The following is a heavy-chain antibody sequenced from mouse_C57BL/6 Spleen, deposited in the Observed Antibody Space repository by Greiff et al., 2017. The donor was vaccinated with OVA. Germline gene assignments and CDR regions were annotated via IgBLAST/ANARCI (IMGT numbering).Heavy chain of an antibody. CDR3: ARVSYDYDGYYFDY. J-gene: IGHJ2*01. CDR1: GYSITSGYY. V-gene: IGHV3-6*01. CDR2: ISYDGSN. D-gene: IGHD2-4*01. Sequence: EVKVEESGPGLVNPSQSLSLTCSVTGYSITSGYYWNWIRQFPGNKLEWMGYISYDGSNKYNPSLKNRISITRDTSKNQFFLKLNSVTTEDTATYYCARVSYDYDGYYFDYWGQGTTLTVSS.